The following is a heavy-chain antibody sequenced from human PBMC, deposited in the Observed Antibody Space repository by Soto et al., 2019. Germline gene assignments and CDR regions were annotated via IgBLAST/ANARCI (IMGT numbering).Heavy chain of an antibody. V-gene: IGHV4-61*01. J-gene: IGHJ4*02. CDR2: IQYNGNT. CDR3: ARIPYNSASFDS. D-gene: IGHD6-19*01. Sequence: PSETLSLTCTVSGVSISSVSISSNYWSWIRQPPGKGLEWIGSIQYNGNTNYSPSLKSRLTISIDTSKNQFSLHLSSVTAADTAVYYCARIPYNSASFDSWGQGTLVTVSS. CDR1: GVSISSVSISSNY.